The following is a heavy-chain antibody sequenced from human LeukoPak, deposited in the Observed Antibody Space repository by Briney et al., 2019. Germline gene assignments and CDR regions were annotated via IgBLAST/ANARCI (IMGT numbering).Heavy chain of an antibody. CDR1: GGFISSYY. CDR2: IYYSGST. D-gene: IGHD3-9*01. Sequence: SETLSLTCTVSGGFISSYYWSWIRQPPGKGLEWIGYIYYSGSTNYNPSLKSRVTISVDTSKNQFSLKLSSVTAADTAVYYCAGTPLRYFDWYYRGWVDPWGQGTLVTVSS. CDR3: AGTPLRYFDWYYRGWVDP. V-gene: IGHV4-59*01. J-gene: IGHJ5*02.